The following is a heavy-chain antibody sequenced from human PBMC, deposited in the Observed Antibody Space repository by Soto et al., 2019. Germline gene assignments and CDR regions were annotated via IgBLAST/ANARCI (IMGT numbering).Heavy chain of an antibody. V-gene: IGHV1-58*01. CDR2: IVVGSGNT. Sequence: SVKVYCQASGFTFTSSAVQWVRQARVQRLEWIGWIVVGSGNTNYAQKFQERVTITRDMSTSTAYMELSSLRSEDTAVYYCAADPLEYSSSRYWYFDLWGRGTLVTVSS. CDR3: AADPLEYSSSRYWYFDL. D-gene: IGHD6-6*01. CDR1: GFTFTSSA. J-gene: IGHJ2*01.